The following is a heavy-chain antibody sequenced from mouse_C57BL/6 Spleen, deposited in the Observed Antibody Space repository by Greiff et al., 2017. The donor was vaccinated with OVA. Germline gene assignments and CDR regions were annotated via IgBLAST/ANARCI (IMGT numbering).Heavy chain of an antibody. D-gene: IGHD1-1*01. CDR3: ARGHYYGSSYEAWFAY. CDR2: ISSGSSTI. V-gene: IGHV5-17*01. J-gene: IGHJ3*01. Sequence: EVKLVESGGGLVKPGGSLKLSCAASGFTFSDYGMHWVRQAPEKGLEWVAYISSGSSTIYYADTVKGRFTISRDNAKNTLFLQMTSLRSEDTAMYYCARGHYYGSSYEAWFAYWGQGTLVTVSA. CDR1: GFTFSDYG.